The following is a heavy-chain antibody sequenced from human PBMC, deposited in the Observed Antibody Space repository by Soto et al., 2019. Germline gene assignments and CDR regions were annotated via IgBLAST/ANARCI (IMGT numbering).Heavy chain of an antibody. Sequence: EVQLVESGGGLVQPGRSLRLSCAASGFTFDDYAMHWVRQAPGNGLEWVSGITWNSGSIDYADSVKGRFTISRDNAKNSLYLQMNSLRAEDTALYYCAKDRGSSSSSWPISSLSYYYYMDVWGKGTTVTFSS. D-gene: IGHD6-13*01. J-gene: IGHJ6*03. CDR2: ITWNSGSI. V-gene: IGHV3-9*01. CDR3: AKDRGSSSSSWPISSLSYYYYMDV. CDR1: GFTFDDYA.